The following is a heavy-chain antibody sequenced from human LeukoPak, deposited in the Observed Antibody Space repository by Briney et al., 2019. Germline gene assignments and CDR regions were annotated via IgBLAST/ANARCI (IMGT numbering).Heavy chain of an antibody. V-gene: IGHV3-30*04. J-gene: IGHJ4*02. CDR1: GFTFSSYA. CDR3: ARDIGDYDYDY. CDR2: ISYDGSNK. Sequence: GGSLRLSRAASGFTFSSYAMHWVRQAPGKGLEWVAVISYDGSNKYYADSVKGRFTISRDNSKNTLYLQMNSLRAEDTAVYYCARDIGDYDYDYWGQGTLVTVSS. D-gene: IGHD5-12*01.